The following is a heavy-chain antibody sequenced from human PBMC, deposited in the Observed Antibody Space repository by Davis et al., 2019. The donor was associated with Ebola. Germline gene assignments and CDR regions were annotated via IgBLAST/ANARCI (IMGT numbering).Heavy chain of an antibody. Sequence: SVKVSCKASGGTFSNYAISWVRQAPGQGLDWMGGIIPVFGRPKYAQKFQGRVTITADESTSTAYMELSSLRFKDTAMYYNARDGYSDGSGHFFEQSHWGQGTLVTVSS. CDR3: ARDGYSDGSGHFFEQSH. V-gene: IGHV1-69*13. J-gene: IGHJ4*02. CDR1: GGTFSNYA. D-gene: IGHD3-22*01. CDR2: IIPVFGRP.